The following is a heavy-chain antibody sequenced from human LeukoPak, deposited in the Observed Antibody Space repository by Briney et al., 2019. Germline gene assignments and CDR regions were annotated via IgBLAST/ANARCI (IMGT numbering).Heavy chain of an antibody. CDR1: GFTFSSYS. CDR3: AREGPNYYGSGSYFRGDASDI. V-gene: IGHV3-21*01. J-gene: IGHJ3*02. Sequence: PGGSLRPSCAASGFTFSSYSMNWVRQAPGKGLEWVSSISSSSSYIYYADSVKGRFTISRDNAKNSLYLQMNSLRAEDTAVYYCAREGPNYYGSGSYFRGDASDIWGQGTMVTVSS. CDR2: ISSSSSYI. D-gene: IGHD3-10*01.